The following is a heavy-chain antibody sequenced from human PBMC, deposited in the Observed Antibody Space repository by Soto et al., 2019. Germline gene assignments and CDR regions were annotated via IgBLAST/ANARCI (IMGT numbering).Heavy chain of an antibody. CDR3: AGGTGTTDY. CDR1: GFTFSSYA. V-gene: IGHV3-30-3*01. Sequence: PGGSLRLSCAASGFTFSSYAMHWVRQAPGKGLEWVAVISYDGSNKYYADSVKGRFTISRDNSKNTLYLQMNSLRAEDTAVYYCAGGTGTTDYWGQGTLVTVSS. D-gene: IGHD1-7*01. J-gene: IGHJ4*02. CDR2: ISYDGSNK.